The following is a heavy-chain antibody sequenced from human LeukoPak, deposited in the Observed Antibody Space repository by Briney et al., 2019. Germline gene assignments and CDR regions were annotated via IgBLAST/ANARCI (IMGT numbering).Heavy chain of an antibody. CDR3: AREQQLVYYGMDV. J-gene: IGHJ6*02. Sequence: GGSLRLSCAASGFTFSSYAMHWVRQAPGKGLEWVAVISYDGSNKYYADSVKGRFTISRDNSKNTLYLQMNSLRAEDTAVYYCAREQQLVYYGMDVWGQGTTVTVSS. V-gene: IGHV3-30*04. D-gene: IGHD6-13*01. CDR1: GFTFSSYA. CDR2: ISYDGSNK.